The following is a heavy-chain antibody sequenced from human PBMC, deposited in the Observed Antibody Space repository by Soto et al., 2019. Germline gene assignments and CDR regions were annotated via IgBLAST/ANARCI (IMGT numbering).Heavy chain of an antibody. CDR1: GGTFSSYA. CDR2: IIHIFGTA. Sequence: QVQLVQSGAEVKKPGSSVKVSCKASGGTFSSYAINWVRQAPGQGLEWMGGIIHIFGTANFAQKFQVRVTITADESTSTAYREMSSLRSEDTAVYYCARKTMGVEYYSGMDVWGQGTTVTVSS. J-gene: IGHJ6*02. D-gene: IGHD3-3*01. CDR3: ARKTMGVEYYSGMDV. V-gene: IGHV1-69*12.